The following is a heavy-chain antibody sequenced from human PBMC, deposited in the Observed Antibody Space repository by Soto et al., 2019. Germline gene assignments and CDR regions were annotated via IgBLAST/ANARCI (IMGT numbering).Heavy chain of an antibody. J-gene: IGHJ6*02. CDR2: ISYDGSNK. D-gene: IGHD6-19*01. CDR3: ARDDSSGWGGYYYYGMDV. Sequence: QVQLLESGGGVVQPGRSLRLSCAASGFTFSSYAMHWVRQAPGKGLEWVAVISYDGSNKYYADSVKGRFTISRDNSKNELYLQMNSLRAEDTAVYYCARDDSSGWGGYYYYGMDVWGQGTTVTVSS. CDR1: GFTFSSYA. V-gene: IGHV3-30-3*01.